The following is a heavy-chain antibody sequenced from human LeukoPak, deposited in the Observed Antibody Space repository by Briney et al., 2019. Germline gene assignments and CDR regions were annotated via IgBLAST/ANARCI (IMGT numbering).Heavy chain of an antibody. J-gene: IGHJ4*02. CDR1: GFTVTSNY. CDR3: ASGGLVYGACGDY. D-gene: IGHD2-8*01. V-gene: IGHV3-53*01. Sequence: GGSLRLSCVVSGFTVTSNYMNWVRQAPGKGLEWVSVIYSGGSTYYADSVKGRFTISRDNSKNTLYLQMNSLRVADTAVYYCASGGLVYGACGDYWGQGTLVTVSS. CDR2: IYSGGST.